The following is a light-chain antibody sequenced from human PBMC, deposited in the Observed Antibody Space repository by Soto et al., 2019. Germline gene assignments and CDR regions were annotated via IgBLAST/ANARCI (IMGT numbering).Light chain of an antibody. Sequence: DIVMTQSPATLSVSPGERATLSCRASQSVANNVAWYQQKPGHPPRLLIYGASTRAAGVPARFSGSGYGRQFSRTISSLQSEDFASYHCQQHNNWPPWTFCQGTKVEV. CDR3: QQHNNWPPWT. J-gene: IGKJ1*01. CDR2: GAS. CDR1: QSVANN. V-gene: IGKV3-15*01.